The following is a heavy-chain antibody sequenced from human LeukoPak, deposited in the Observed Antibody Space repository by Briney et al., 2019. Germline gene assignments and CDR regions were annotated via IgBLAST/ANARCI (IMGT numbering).Heavy chain of an antibody. J-gene: IGHJ6*02. V-gene: IGHV1-18*01. Sequence: ASVKVSCKASGYTFTSYGISWVRQAPGQGLEWMGWISAHNGNTNYAQKLQGRVTMTTDTSTSTAYMELRSLRSDDTAVYYCARRAYSSSWYYYYYGMDVWGQGTTVTVSS. CDR2: ISAHNGNT. CDR1: GYTFTSYG. CDR3: ARRAYSSSWYYYYYGMDV. D-gene: IGHD6-13*01.